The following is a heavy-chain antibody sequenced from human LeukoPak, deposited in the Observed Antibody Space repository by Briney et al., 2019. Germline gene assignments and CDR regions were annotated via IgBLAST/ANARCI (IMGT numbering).Heavy chain of an antibody. CDR2: ISGSGGST. CDR3: AKDWYSSSYNY. J-gene: IGHJ4*02. D-gene: IGHD6-6*01. Sequence: PGGSLRLSCAASGFTFSSYSMTWVRQAPGKGLEWVSAISGSGGSTYYADSVKGRFTISRDNSKNTLYLQMNSLRAEDTAVYYCAKDWYSSSYNYWGQGTLVTVSS. CDR1: GFTFSSYS. V-gene: IGHV3-23*01.